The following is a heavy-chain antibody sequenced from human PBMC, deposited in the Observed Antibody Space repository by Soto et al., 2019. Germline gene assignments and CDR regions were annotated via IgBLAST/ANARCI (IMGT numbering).Heavy chain of an antibody. V-gene: IGHV4-34*01. CDR2: INHSGST. CDR3: ARHFSVDYFDY. Sequence: PSETLSLTCTVYGGSFSGYYWSWIRQPPGKGLEWIGEINHSGSTKYNPSLKSRVTISVDRSKNQFSLKLISVTAADTAVYYCARHFSVDYFDYWGQGALVTSPQ. CDR1: GGSFSGYY. J-gene: IGHJ4*02.